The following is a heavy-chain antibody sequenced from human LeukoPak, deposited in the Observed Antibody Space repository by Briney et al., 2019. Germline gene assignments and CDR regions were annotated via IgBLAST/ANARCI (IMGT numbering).Heavy chain of an antibody. CDR2: ISTSGST. J-gene: IGHJ6*03. Sequence: KSSETLSLTCTVFGGSISSGSYYWSWIRQPAGKGLEWIGRISTSGSTNYNPSLKSRVTISVDPSKNQFSLKLSSVTGADTAVYYCARDDPYYYYYMDVWGEGTTVTVSS. V-gene: IGHV4-61*02. CDR1: GGSISSGSYY. CDR3: ARDDPYYYYYMDV.